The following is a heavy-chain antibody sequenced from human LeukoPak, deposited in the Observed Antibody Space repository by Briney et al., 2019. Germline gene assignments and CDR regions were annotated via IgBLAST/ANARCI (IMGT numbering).Heavy chain of an antibody. V-gene: IGHV3-9*01. D-gene: IGHD3-9*01. Sequence: GGSLRLSCAASGFTFSSYAMSWVRQAPGKGLEWVSGISWNSGSIGYADSVKGRFTISRDNAKNSLYLQMKSLRAEDTALYYCAKDMAHPFYDILTGLDCWGQGTLVTVSS. CDR3: AKDMAHPFYDILTGLDC. CDR2: ISWNSGSI. J-gene: IGHJ4*02. CDR1: GFTFSSYA.